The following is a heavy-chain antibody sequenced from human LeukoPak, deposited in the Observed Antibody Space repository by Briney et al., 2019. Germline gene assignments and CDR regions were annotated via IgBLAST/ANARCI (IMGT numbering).Heavy chain of an antibody. CDR2: FDPEDGET. CDR3: ATYLLAAAGDADY. J-gene: IGHJ4*02. D-gene: IGHD6-13*01. V-gene: IGHV1-24*01. Sequence: ASVKVSCKGSGYTLTELSMHWVRQAPGKGLEWMGGFDPEDGETIYAQKFQGRVTMTEDTSTDTAYMELSSLRSEDTAVYYCATYLLAAAGDADYCGQGTLVTVSS. CDR1: GYTLTELS.